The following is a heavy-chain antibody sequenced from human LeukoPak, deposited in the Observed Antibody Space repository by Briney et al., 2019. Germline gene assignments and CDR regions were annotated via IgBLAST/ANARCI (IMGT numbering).Heavy chain of an antibody. CDR2: IKQDGTEK. CDR1: GFTFSSYW. D-gene: IGHD6-6*01. V-gene: IGHV3-7*04. CDR3: ARDVRPDY. Sequence: GGSLRLSCAASGFTFSSYWMSWVRQAPGEGLEWVANIKQDGTEKYYMDSVKGRFSISRDDAKNSLYLQMNALRAEDTAVYYCARDVRPDYWGQGTLVTVST. J-gene: IGHJ4*02.